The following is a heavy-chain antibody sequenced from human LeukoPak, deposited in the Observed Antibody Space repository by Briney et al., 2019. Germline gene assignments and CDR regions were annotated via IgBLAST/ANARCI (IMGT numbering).Heavy chain of an antibody. CDR2: IYHSGST. CDR1: GGSISSSNW. CDR3: ARGMWDTYYYDSSGYPLGYFDY. V-gene: IGHV4-4*02. D-gene: IGHD3-22*01. J-gene: IGHJ4*02. Sequence: PSETLSLTCAVSGGSISSSNWWSWVRQPPGKGLEWVGEIYHSGSTNYNPSLKSRVTISVDKSKNQFSLKLSSVTAADTAVYYCARGMWDTYYYDSSGYPLGYFDYWGQGTLVTVSS.